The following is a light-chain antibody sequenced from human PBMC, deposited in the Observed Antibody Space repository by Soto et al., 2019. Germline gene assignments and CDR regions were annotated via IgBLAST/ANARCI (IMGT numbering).Light chain of an antibody. V-gene: IGLV1-40*01. CDR1: SANIGAGYD. CDR2: GNS. CDR3: QSYDSSLSASV. Sequence: QPVLTQPPAVSGAPGQRVTISWTGSSANIGAGYDVHWYQQLPGTAPKLLIYGNSNRPSGVPDRFSGSKSGTSASLAITGLQAEDEADYSCQSYDSSLSASVFGTGTKVTVL. J-gene: IGLJ1*01.